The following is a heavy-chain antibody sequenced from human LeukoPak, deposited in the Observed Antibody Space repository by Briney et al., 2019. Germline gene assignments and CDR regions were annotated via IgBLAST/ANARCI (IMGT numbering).Heavy chain of an antibody. J-gene: IGHJ5*01. V-gene: IGHV1-69*06. CDR1: GGTFSSYA. CDR3: ARPEINHQGWFEF. Sequence: ASVKVSCKASGGTFSSYAISWVRQAPGQGLEWMGGIIPIFGTANYAQKFQGRVTITADKSTSTAYMELSSLRPEDTAIYYCARPEINHQGWFEFWGQGTLVTVSS. CDR2: IIPIFGTA.